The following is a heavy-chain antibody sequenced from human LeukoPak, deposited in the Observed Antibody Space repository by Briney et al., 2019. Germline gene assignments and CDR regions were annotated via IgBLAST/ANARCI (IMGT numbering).Heavy chain of an antibody. V-gene: IGHV3-7*01. CDR1: GFTFSSYW. CDR3: ARGRGSGSYPSYYYYYYMDV. Sequence: GGSLRLSCAASGFTFSSYWMSWVRQVPGKGLEWVANIKQDGSEKYYVDSVKGRFTISRDNAKNSLYLQMNSLRAEDTAVYYCARGRGSGSYPSYYYYYYMDVWGKGTTVTVSS. D-gene: IGHD3-10*01. J-gene: IGHJ6*03. CDR2: IKQDGSEK.